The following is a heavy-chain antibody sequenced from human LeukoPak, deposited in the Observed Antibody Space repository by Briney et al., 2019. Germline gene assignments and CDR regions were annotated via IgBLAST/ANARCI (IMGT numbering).Heavy chain of an antibody. V-gene: IGHV1-46*01. CDR1: GYTFTSYY. D-gene: IGHD2-2*01. Sequence: ASVKVSCKASGYTFTSYYMHWVRQAPGQGLEWMGIINPSGGSTSYAQKFQGRVTMTRDTSTSTVYMELSSLRSEDTAVYYCASVVVPAAIGGGHDYWGQGTLVTVSS. J-gene: IGHJ4*02. CDR3: ASVVVPAAIGGGHDY. CDR2: INPSGGST.